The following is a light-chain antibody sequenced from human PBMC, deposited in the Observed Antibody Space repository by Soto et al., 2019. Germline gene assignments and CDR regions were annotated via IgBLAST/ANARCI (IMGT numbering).Light chain of an antibody. Sequence: EIVMTQSPATLSVSPGERVTLSCRASESINRNLVWYQKRPGQAPRLVIYGASTRATGIPARFSGSGSGTDFTLTINRLEPEDFAVYYCQQYDSSPRTFGQGTKVDI. CDR3: QQYDSSPRT. J-gene: IGKJ1*01. CDR2: GAS. CDR1: ESINRN. V-gene: IGKV3-15*01.